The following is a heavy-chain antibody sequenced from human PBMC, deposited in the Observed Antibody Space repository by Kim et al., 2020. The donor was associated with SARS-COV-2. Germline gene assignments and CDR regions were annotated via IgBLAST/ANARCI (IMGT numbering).Heavy chain of an antibody. Sequence: GGSLRLSCGASGLNLSDHYMDWVRQAPGKGLEWVGRSRDRANSYSTEYAASVRGRFAISRDHSQNSVHLQMQDLKVEDTAIYYCTRRIFDAFDIWGQGAMGTVSS. CDR1: GLNLSDHY. D-gene: IGHD1-20*01. CDR2: SRDRANSYST. CDR3: TRRIFDAFDI. J-gene: IGHJ3*02. V-gene: IGHV3-72*01.